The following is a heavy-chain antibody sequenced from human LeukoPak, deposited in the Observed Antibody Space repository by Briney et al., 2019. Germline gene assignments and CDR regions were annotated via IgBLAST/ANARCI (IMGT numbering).Heavy chain of an antibody. D-gene: IGHD3-3*01. CDR2: ISSSSSTI. CDR1: GFTFSSYS. J-gene: IGHJ3*02. CDR3: ARLYYDFWSGSAFDI. V-gene: IGHV3-48*01. Sequence: PGGSLRLSCAASGFTFSSYSMTWVRQAPGKGLEWVSYISSSSSTIYYADSVKGRFTISRDNAKNSLYLQMNSLRAEDTAVYYCARLYYDFWSGSAFDIWGQGTMVTVSS.